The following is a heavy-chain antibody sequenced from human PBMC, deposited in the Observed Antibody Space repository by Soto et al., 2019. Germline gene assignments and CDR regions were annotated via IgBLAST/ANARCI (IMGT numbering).Heavy chain of an antibody. D-gene: IGHD3-3*01. CDR3: TTDTAFWSGPYSYYGMDV. J-gene: IGHJ6*02. V-gene: IGHV3-15*07. Sequence: GSLRLSCAASGFTFSNAWMNWVRQAPGKGLEWVGRIKSKTDGGTTDYAAPVKGRFTISRDDSKNTLYLQMNSLKTEDTAVYYCTTDTAFWSGPYSYYGMDVWGQGTTVTVSS. CDR1: GFTFSNAW. CDR2: IKSKTDGGTT.